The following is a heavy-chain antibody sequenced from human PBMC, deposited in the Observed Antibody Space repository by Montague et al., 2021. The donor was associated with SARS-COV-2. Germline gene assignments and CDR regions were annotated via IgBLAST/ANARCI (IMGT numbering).Heavy chain of an antibody. D-gene: IGHD1-1*01. Sequence: SETLSLTCEVSGGSISSYYWSWIRQSPGKGPEWIGYVHYTGSTKYNPSLKTRVTLSLDTPKNQFSLKLSSVTAADTAVYYCARAQNTCFIANCVNYFEVWGLGALVTVSS. CDR3: ARAQNTCFIANCVNYFEV. CDR2: VHYTGST. CDR1: GGSISSYY. J-gene: IGHJ4*02. V-gene: IGHV4-59*01.